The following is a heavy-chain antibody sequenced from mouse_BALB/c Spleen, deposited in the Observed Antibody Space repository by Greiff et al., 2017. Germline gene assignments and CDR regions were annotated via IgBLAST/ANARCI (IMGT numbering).Heavy chain of an antibody. D-gene: IGHD1-1*01. CDR1: GFTFSSYG. V-gene: IGHV5-6*01. CDR2: ISSGGSYT. J-gene: IGHJ1*01. CDR3: ARHTTTVVGGYFDV. Sequence: EVQLVESGGDLVKPGGSLKLSCAASGFTFSSYGMSWVRQTPDKRLEWVATISSGGSYTYYPDSVKGRFTISRDNAKNTLYLQMSSLKSEDTAMYYCARHTTTVVGGYFDVWGAGTTVTVSS.